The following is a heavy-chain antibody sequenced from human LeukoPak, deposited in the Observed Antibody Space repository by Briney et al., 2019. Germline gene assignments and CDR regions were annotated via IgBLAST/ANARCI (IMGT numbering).Heavy chain of an antibody. Sequence: GSLRLSCAASGFTFSSYSMNWVRQAPGKGLEWIGPVYHSGSTYYNPSLETQVIISVDTSKNQLSLGLSSVTAADTALYYCARHLYFYGSGSRYFDFWGQGTLVTVSS. CDR3: ARHLYFYGSGSRYFDF. J-gene: IGHJ4*02. D-gene: IGHD3-10*01. CDR2: VYHSGST. V-gene: IGHV4-38-2*01. CDR1: GFTFSSYS.